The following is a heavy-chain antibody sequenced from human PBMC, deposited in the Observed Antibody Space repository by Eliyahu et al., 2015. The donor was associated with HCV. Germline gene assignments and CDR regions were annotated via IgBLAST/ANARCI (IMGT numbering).Heavy chain of an antibody. CDR2: IKLXGST. D-gene: IGHD4-17*01. CDR1: XGSFSGYY. V-gene: IGHV4-34*01. CDR3: ARGSLRFRRNWFDP. J-gene: IGHJ5*02. Sequence: QVQLQQWGAGLLKPSETLSLTCAVXXGSFSGYYWSWXRQPPGKGLEWIGEIKLXGSTNXNPSLKSRVTISVDTSKNQFSLKLSSVTAADTAVYYCARGSLRFRRNWFDPWGQGTLVTVSS.